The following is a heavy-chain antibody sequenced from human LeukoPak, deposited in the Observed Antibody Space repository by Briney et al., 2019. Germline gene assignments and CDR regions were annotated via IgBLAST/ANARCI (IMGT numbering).Heavy chain of an antibody. CDR1: GFTFSTYV. CDR3: VRGTGY. CDR2: ISSNGDNT. J-gene: IGHJ4*02. V-gene: IGHV3-64D*06. Sequence: GGPLRFSCSASGFTFSTYVMHWVRQAPGKGLEYVSAISSNGDNTYYADSVKGRFTISRDNSKNTLYLQMSSLRADDTAVYYCVRGTGYWGQGTLVTVSS.